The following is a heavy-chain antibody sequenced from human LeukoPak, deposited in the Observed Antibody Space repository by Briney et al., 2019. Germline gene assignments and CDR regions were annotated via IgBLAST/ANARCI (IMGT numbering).Heavy chain of an antibody. J-gene: IGHJ5*02. CDR1: GGSMSSGSYY. CDR2: IYTSGST. V-gene: IGHV4-61*02. D-gene: IGHD3-10*01. CDR3: VRDGYYGSGSPGWFGP. Sequence: SETLSLTCTVCGGSMSSGSYYGSWIRQPAGTGLEWIGRIYTSGSTNYNPPHKRRVTISVPTSKNQFSLKLNSLTAEDTAVYHCVRDGYYGSGSPGWFGPWGPGTLDIVSS.